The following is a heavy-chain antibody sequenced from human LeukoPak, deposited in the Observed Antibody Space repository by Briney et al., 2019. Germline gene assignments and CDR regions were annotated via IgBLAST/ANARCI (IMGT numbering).Heavy chain of an antibody. CDR1: GFTFSRYA. Sequence: GTSLRLSCAVSGFTFSRYAMHWVRQAPGKGLEWVAVISYDGSKKADSVKGRFTISRDNSKNTLHLQMTSLRAEDTAVYYCARDSSDYWGQGTLVTVSS. CDR2: ISYDGSKK. J-gene: IGHJ4*02. V-gene: IGHV3-30-3*01. CDR3: ARDSSDY.